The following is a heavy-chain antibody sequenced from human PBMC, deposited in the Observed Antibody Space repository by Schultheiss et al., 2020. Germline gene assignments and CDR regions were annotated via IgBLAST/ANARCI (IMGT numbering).Heavy chain of an antibody. V-gene: IGHV4-38-2*02. Sequence: SETLSLTCAVSGYSISSGYYWGWIRQPPGKGLEWIGSIYHSGSTYYNPSLKSRVTISVDTSKNQFSLKLSSVTAADTAVYYCARDGPPITIFGVVINSLYYYYMDVWGKGTTVTVSS. CDR1: GYSISSGYY. J-gene: IGHJ6*03. CDR2: IYHSGST. D-gene: IGHD3-3*01. CDR3: ARDGPPITIFGVVINSLYYYYMDV.